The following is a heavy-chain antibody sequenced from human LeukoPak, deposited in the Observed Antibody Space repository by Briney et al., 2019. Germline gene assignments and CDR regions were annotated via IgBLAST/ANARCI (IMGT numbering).Heavy chain of an antibody. CDR3: ATVSEY. CDR2: INNDGTAT. V-gene: IGHV3-74*01. Sequence: GGSLRLSCAAPGFTFNCFWMHWVRQVPGKGLVWVSGINNDGTATYYADSVKGRFIISRDNAKNTVYLQMNGLRAEDTTVYYCATVSEYWGQGTLVTVSS. J-gene: IGHJ4*02. CDR1: GFTFNCFW.